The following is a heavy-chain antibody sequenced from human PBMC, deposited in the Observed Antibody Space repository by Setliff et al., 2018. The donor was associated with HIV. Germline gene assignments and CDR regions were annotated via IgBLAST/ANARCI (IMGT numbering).Heavy chain of an antibody. CDR2: IIPILGIA. CDR3: ARDHDSSAYTYFDY. CDR1: GYTFTTYG. J-gene: IGHJ4*02. Sequence: KVSCKPSGYTFTTYGLSWVRQAPGQGLEWMGGIIPILGIANYAQKFKGRVTITADKSTSTVYMELRSLRSEDTAVYYCARDHDSSAYTYFDYWGQGTLVTVSS. V-gene: IGHV1-69*10. D-gene: IGHD3-22*01.